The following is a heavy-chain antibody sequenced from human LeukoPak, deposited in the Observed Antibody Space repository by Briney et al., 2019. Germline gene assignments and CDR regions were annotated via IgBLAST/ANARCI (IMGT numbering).Heavy chain of an antibody. V-gene: IGHV4-59*01. Sequence: PSETLSLTCTASGGSISSYYWSWIRQPPGKGLEWIGYIYYSGSTNYNPSLKSRVTISVDTSKNQFSLKLSSVTAADTAVYYCASYPAYCGGDCYSQAFDIWGQGTMVTVSS. J-gene: IGHJ3*02. CDR3: ASYPAYCGGDCYSQAFDI. CDR1: GGSISSYY. D-gene: IGHD2-21*02. CDR2: IYYSGST.